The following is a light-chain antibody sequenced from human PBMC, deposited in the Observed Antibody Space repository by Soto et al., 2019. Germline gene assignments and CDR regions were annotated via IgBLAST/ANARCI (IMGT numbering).Light chain of an antibody. Sequence: EIVMTQSPATLSVSQGERATLSCRASQSVSSNLAWYQKKPGQAPRLLIYGASTRATGIPARFSGSGSGTDFTLTSSSLQSEDCAVYYCQQYNNWPQTFGQGTKVEIK. J-gene: IGKJ1*01. V-gene: IGKV3-15*01. CDR2: GAS. CDR1: QSVSSN. CDR3: QQYNNWPQT.